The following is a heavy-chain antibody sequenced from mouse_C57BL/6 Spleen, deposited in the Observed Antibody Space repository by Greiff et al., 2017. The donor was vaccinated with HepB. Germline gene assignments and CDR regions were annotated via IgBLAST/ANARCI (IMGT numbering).Heavy chain of an antibody. CDR2: IYPGSGNT. CDR3: ASLGLRRDWYFDV. J-gene: IGHJ1*03. D-gene: IGHD2-4*01. V-gene: IGHV1-66*01. Sequence: QVQLQQSGPELVKPGASVKISCKAPGYSFTSYYIHWVKQRPGQGLEWIGWIYPGSGNTKYNEKFKGKATLTADTSSSTAYMQLSSLTSEDSAVYYCASLGLRRDWYFDVWGTGTTVTVSS. CDR1: GYSFTSYY.